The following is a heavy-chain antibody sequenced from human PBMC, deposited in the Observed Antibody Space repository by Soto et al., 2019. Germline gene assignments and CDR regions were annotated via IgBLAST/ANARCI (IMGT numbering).Heavy chain of an antibody. CDR2: IDHRGTTT. J-gene: IGHJ6*02. Sequence: GGSLRLSCAASGFSFSDYSMNWVRQAPGKGLEWVAVIDHRGTTTYYRDSVKGRFTISRDNSKNTLYLQMNSLRAEDTAVYYCARGRIGPYYYYGMDVWGQGTTVTVSS. CDR1: GFSFSDYS. CDR3: ARGRIGPYYYYGMDV. D-gene: IGHD3-10*01. V-gene: IGHV3-23*03.